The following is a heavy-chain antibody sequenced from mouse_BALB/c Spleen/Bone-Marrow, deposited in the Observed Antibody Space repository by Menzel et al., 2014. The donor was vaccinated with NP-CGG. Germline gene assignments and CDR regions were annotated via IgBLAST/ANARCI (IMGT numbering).Heavy chain of an antibody. V-gene: IGHV2-5-1*01. D-gene: IGHD1-2*01. J-gene: IGHJ4*01. CDR3: AKNYDGAMDY. Sequence: QVQLQQSGPSLVQPSQSLSITCTVSGFSLTSYGVHWVRQSPGKGLEWLGVIWRRGSTDYNAAFMSRLSITKDNSKTQVFIKINILQADVTAIYSCAKNYDGAMDYWGQGTSVTVSS. CDR1: GFSLTSYG. CDR2: IWRRGST.